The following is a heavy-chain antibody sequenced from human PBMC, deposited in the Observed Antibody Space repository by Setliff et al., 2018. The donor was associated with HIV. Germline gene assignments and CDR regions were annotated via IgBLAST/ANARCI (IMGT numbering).Heavy chain of an antibody. J-gene: IGHJ6*02. CDR3: ARAPWFGQGYYYGMDV. CDR2: ISSSGSTI. CDR1: GFTFSSYE. D-gene: IGHD3-10*01. Sequence: GGSLSLSCAASGFTFSSYEMNWVRQAPGKGLEWVSYISSSGSTIYYADSVKGRFTISRDNAKNSLYLQMNSLRAEDTAVYYCARAPWFGQGYYYGMDVWGQGTTVTAP. V-gene: IGHV3-48*03.